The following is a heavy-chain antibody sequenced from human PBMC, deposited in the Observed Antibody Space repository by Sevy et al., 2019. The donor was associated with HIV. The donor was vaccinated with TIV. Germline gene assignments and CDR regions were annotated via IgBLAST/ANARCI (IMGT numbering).Heavy chain of an antibody. D-gene: IGHD5-18*01. CDR3: ARQGGYQLPAAFHI. Sequence: SETLSLTCTVSGGSISSYYWSWIRQPPGKGLEWIGHIYYSGSTNYNPSLKSRVTISVDTSKNQFSLKLSSVTAADTAVYYCARQGGYQLPAAFHIWGQGTMVTVSS. CDR1: GGSISSYY. V-gene: IGHV4-59*08. J-gene: IGHJ3*02. CDR2: IYYSGST.